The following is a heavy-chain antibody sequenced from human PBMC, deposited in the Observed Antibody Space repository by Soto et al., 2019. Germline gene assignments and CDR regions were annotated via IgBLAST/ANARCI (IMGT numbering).Heavy chain of an antibody. CDR1: GGTFSSYT. CDR3: ARVKLELRRAFDI. D-gene: IGHD1-7*01. J-gene: IGHJ3*02. CDR2: IIPILGIA. Sequence: VKVSCKASGGTFSSYTISWVRQAPGQGLEWMGRIIPILGIANYAQKFQGRVTITADKSTSTAYMELSSLRSEDTAVYYCARVKLELRRAFDIWGQGTMVTVSS. V-gene: IGHV1-69*02.